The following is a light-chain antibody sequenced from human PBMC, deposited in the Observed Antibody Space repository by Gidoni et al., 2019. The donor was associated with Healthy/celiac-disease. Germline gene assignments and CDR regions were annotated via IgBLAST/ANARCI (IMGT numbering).Light chain of an antibody. CDR2: DAS. J-gene: IGKJ4*01. CDR3: QQYDNLPLT. V-gene: IGKV1-33*01. Sequence: DIQITQSPSSLSASVGDRVTITCQASQDISNYLNWYQQKPGKAPKLLIYDASNLETGVPSRFSGSGYGTDFTLTISSMQTEDIATYYCQQYDNLPLTFGGGTKVEIK. CDR1: QDISNY.